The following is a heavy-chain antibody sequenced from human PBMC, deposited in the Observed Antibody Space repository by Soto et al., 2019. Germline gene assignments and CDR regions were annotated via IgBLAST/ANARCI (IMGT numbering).Heavy chain of an antibody. CDR1: DFTFSIYA. J-gene: IGHJ5*02. Sequence: GGSLIVSCASSDFTFSIYAMSWVRQAPGKGLEWVSAISGSGGSTYYADSVKGRYTISRDNSKNTLYLQMNSLRAEDTALYYCAKGEIINWFDPWGHGTMVTVSS. CDR3: AKGEIINWFDP. V-gene: IGHV3-23*01. CDR2: ISGSGGST.